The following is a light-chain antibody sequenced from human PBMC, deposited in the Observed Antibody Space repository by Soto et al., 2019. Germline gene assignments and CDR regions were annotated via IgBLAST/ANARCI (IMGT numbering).Light chain of an antibody. CDR3: QQRSNWPIT. Sequence: EIVMTQSPATQSVSPGETATLSYRASQSVSSNLAWYQQKPGQAPRLLIYGASTRATGIPARFSGSGSGTEFTLTISSLEPEDFAVYYCQQRSNWPITFGQGTRLEIK. V-gene: IGKV3-15*01. CDR1: QSVSSN. J-gene: IGKJ5*01. CDR2: GAS.